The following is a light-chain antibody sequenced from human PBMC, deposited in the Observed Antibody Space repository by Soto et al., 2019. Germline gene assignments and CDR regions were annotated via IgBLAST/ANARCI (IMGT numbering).Light chain of an antibody. Sequence: QSVLTQPASVSGSPGQSITISCTGTSSGVGGYNYVSWYQHHPGKAPKLMIYEVTNRPSGVSNRFSGSKSGNTASLTISGLQAEDEADYYCSSFTSSSTLVFGTGTKVTVL. J-gene: IGLJ1*01. CDR1: SSGVGGYNY. V-gene: IGLV2-14*01. CDR2: EVT. CDR3: SSFTSSSTLV.